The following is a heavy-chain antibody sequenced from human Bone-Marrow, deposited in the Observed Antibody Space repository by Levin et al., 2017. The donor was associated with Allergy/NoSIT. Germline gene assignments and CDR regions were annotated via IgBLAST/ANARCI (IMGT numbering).Heavy chain of an antibody. Sequence: PGESLKISCAASGFTFSSYSMNWVRQAPGKGLEWVSSISSSSSYIYYADSVKGRFTISRDNAKNSLYLQMNSLRAEDTAVYYCARHCSGGSCYSGVTRGVWFDPWGQGTLVTVSS. J-gene: IGHJ5*02. V-gene: IGHV3-21*01. CDR3: ARHCSGGSCYSGVTRGVWFDP. CDR1: GFTFSSYS. CDR2: ISSSSSYI. D-gene: IGHD2-15*01.